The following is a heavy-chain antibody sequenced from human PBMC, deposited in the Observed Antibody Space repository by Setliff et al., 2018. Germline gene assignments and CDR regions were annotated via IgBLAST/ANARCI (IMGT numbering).Heavy chain of an antibody. J-gene: IGHJ6*02. CDR1: GGTFSSYA. CDR2: IIPIFGTA. CDR3: ARDSRGLVPAAIEGSYYYYGMDV. Sequence: SVKVSCKVSGGTFSSYAISWVRQAPGQGLEWMGGIIPIFGTANYAQKFQGRVTITADESASTAYMELSSLRSEDTAVYYCARDSRGLVPAAIEGSYYYYGMDVWGQGTTVTVSS. D-gene: IGHD2-2*02. V-gene: IGHV1-69*13.